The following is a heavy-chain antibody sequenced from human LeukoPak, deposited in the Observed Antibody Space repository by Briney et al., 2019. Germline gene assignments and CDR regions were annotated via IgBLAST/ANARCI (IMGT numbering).Heavy chain of an antibody. V-gene: IGHV4-31*03. CDR3: AFGAMARGTDY. D-gene: IGHD3-10*01. Sequence: SETLSLTCTVSGGSISSGGYSWSWIRQHPGKGLEWIGYIYYSGSTYYNPSLKSRVTISVDTSKNQFSLKLSSVTAADTAVYYCAFGAMARGTDYWGQGTLVTVSS. CDR1: GGSISSGGYS. J-gene: IGHJ4*02. CDR2: IYYSGST.